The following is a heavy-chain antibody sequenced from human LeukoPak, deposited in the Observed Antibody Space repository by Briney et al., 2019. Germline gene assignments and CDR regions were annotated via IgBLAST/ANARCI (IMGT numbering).Heavy chain of an antibody. V-gene: IGHV3-23*01. Sequence: QTGASLRLSCAASGFTFSNYAMNWVRQAPGKGLEWVSAVSGRDDSTYYADSVKGRFTISRDTSKNTLYLQMNSLRAEDTAVYYCAKWGDYDILTGYYDSDYWGQGTLVTVSS. CDR1: GFTFSNYA. CDR2: VSGRDDST. J-gene: IGHJ4*02. CDR3: AKWGDYDILTGYYDSDY. D-gene: IGHD3-9*01.